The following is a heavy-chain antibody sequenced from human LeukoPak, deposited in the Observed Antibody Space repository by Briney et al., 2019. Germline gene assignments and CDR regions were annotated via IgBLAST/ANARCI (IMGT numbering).Heavy chain of an antibody. J-gene: IGHJ2*01. V-gene: IGHV3-30*02. Sequence: PGGSLRLSCAASGFTFSSYGMHWVRQAPGKGLEWVAFIRYDGSNKYYADSVKGRFTISRDNSKNTLYLQMNSLRAEDTAVYYCAKDRTRSIAAAGTINRYFDLWGRGTLVTVSS. CDR2: IRYDGSNK. D-gene: IGHD6-13*01. CDR3: AKDRTRSIAAAGTINRYFDL. CDR1: GFTFSSYG.